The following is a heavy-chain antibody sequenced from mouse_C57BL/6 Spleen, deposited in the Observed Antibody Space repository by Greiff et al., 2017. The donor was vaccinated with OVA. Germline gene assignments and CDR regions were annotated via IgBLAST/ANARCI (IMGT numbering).Heavy chain of an antibody. CDR2: ISYDGSN. V-gene: IGHV3-6*01. Sequence: EVQLKESGPGLVKPSQSLSLTCSVTGYSITSGYYWNWIRQFPGNKLEWMGYISYDGSNNYNPSLKNRISITRDTSKNQFFLKLNSVTTEDTATYYCARGGYYSNYERYFDVWGTGTTVTVSS. CDR1: GYSITSGYY. D-gene: IGHD2-5*01. J-gene: IGHJ1*03. CDR3: ARGGYYSNYERYFDV.